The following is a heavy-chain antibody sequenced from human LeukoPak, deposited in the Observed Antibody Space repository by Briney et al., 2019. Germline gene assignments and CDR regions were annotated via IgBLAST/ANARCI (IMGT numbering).Heavy chain of an antibody. CDR2: IIPIFGTA. V-gene: IGHV1-69*05. D-gene: IGHD6-13*01. Sequence: GASVNVSCKASGYTFSDYGFSWVRQAPGQGLEWMGGIIPIFGTANYAQKFQGRVTITTDESTSTAYMELSSLRSEDTAVYYCASYVAAAGDDYYYYYMDVWGKGTTVTVSS. CDR1: GYTFSDYG. CDR3: ASYVAAAGDDYYYYYMDV. J-gene: IGHJ6*03.